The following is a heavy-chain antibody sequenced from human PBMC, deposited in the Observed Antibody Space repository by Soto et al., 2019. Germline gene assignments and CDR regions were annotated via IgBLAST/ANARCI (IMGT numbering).Heavy chain of an antibody. CDR2: IYTSGNT. J-gene: IGHJ4*02. Sequence: SETLSLTCTVSGSSISNYYWSWIRQPAGKGLEWIGRIYTSGNTNYNPSLKGRFTISRDNSKNTLYLQMNSLRAEDTAVYYCARDSHVGSGWQLTADYWGQGTLVTVSS. CDR1: GSSISNYY. D-gene: IGHD6-19*01. V-gene: IGHV4-4*07. CDR3: ARDSHVGSGWQLTADY.